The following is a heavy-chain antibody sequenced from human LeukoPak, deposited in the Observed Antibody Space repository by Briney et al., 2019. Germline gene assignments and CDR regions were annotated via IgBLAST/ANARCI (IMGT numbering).Heavy chain of an antibody. CDR3: AKHEWQLRPNYFDY. V-gene: IGHV3-23*01. Sequence: SGGSLRLSCAASGFTFSSYAMSWVRQAPGKGLEWVSGISGGGGSTYYAGSVKGRFTISRDNSKNTLYLQMDSQRVEDTAIYYCAKHEWQLRPNYFDYWGRGTLVTVSS. D-gene: IGHD1-26*01. CDR1: GFTFSSYA. J-gene: IGHJ4*02. CDR2: ISGGGGST.